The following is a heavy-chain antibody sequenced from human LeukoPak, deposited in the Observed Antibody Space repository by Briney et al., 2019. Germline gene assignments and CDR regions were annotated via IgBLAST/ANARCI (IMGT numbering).Heavy chain of an antibody. V-gene: IGHV3-30*18. CDR1: GFTFSSYG. D-gene: IGHD2-15*01. CDR2: ISYDGSNK. CDR3: AKGRGYCTGGSCYSDY. Sequence: GRSLRLSCAASGFTFSSYGMHWVRQAPGKGLEWVAVISYDGSNKYYADSVKGRFTISRDNSKNTLYLQMNSLRAEDTAVYYCAKGRGYCTGGSCYSDYWGQGTLVTVSS. J-gene: IGHJ4*02.